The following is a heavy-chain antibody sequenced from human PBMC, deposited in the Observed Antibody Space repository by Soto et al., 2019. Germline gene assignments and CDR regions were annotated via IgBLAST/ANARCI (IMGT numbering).Heavy chain of an antibody. CDR1: GFTFSSYS. D-gene: IGHD3-22*01. CDR2: ISSSSSYI. CDR3: ARDHYYDSSGYQSSPSPDI. V-gene: IGHV3-21*01. J-gene: IGHJ3*02. Sequence: GSLRLSCAASGFTFSSYSMNWVRQAPGKGLEWVSSISSSSSYIYYADSVKGRFTISRDNAKNSLYLQMNSLRAEDTAVYYCARDHYYDSSGYQSSPSPDIWGQGTMVTVSS.